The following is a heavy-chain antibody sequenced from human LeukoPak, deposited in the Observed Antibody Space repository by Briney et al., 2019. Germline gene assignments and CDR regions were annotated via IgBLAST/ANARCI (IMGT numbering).Heavy chain of an antibody. CDR1: GFTFSSYS. V-gene: IGHV3-21*01. CDR3: VRDSSGWYVGPDY. D-gene: IGHD6-19*01. J-gene: IGHJ4*02. Sequence: PGGSLRLSCAASGFTFSSYSMNWVRQAPGKGLEWVSSISSSSSYIYYADSVKGRFIISRDNAKNSLYLQMNSLRAEDTAVYYCVRDSSGWYVGPDYWGQGTLVTVSS. CDR2: ISSSSSYI.